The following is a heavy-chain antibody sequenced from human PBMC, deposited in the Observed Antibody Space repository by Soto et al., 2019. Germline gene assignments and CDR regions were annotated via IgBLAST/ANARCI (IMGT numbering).Heavy chain of an antibody. J-gene: IGHJ4*02. CDR1: GGSFSGYY. Sequence: QVQLQQWGAGLVKPSETLSLTCAVSGGSFSGYYWTWIRQPPGKGLVWIGEINHSGSTNYNPSLRTLVTLAVDTSKSQFSMTMNSMTAADTAVYFCARGSIVAAVWGQGILVTVSS. D-gene: IGHD6-13*01. V-gene: IGHV4-34*02. CDR3: ARGSIVAAV. CDR2: INHSGST.